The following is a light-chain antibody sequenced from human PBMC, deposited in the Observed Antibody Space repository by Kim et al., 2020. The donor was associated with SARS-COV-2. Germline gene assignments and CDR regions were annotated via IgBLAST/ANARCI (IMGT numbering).Light chain of an antibody. J-gene: IGLJ2*01. Sequence: VALGPTARIPWGGNNNGRKNVRWYQQKPGQAPVLVIYRDSNRPSGIPERFSGSNSGNTATLTISRAQAGDEADYYCQVWDSSTYVVFGGGTQLTVL. CDR3: QVWDSSTYVV. V-gene: IGLV3-9*01. CDR1: NNGRKN. CDR2: RDS.